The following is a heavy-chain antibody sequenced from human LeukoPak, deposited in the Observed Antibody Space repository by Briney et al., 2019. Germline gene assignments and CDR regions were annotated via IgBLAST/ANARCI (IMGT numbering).Heavy chain of an antibody. D-gene: IGHD4-17*01. Sequence: SETLSLTCTVSGGSISSNYWSWIRQPPGKGLEWIGYIYYTGSTNYNPSLKSRVTISVDTSKNQFSLKLSSVTAADTAVYYCTRGYMITVTTFGYWGQGTLVTVSS. V-gene: IGHV4-59*01. CDR2: IYYTGST. CDR3: TRGYMITVTTFGY. CDR1: GGSISSNY. J-gene: IGHJ4*02.